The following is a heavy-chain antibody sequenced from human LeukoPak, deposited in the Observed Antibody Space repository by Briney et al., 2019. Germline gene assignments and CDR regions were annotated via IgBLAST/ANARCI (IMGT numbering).Heavy chain of an antibody. V-gene: IGHV4-39*01. Sequence: SETLSLTCTVSGDSISSSSSYWGWIRQPPGEGLEWIGSIYYSGSTYYNPSLKSRVTISVDTSKNQFSLKLSSVTAADTAVYYCARVVKVAATNDYWGQGTLVTVSS. D-gene: IGHD2-15*01. CDR3: ARVVKVAATNDY. CDR1: GDSISSSSSY. J-gene: IGHJ4*02. CDR2: IYYSGST.